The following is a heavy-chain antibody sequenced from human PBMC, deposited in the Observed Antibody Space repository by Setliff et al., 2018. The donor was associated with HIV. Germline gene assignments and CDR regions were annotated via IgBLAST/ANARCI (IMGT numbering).Heavy chain of an antibody. CDR2: IIPDSGDT. D-gene: IGHD2-8*01. V-gene: IGHV1-2*02. CDR1: GYTFTGYY. CDR3: ARDSGSYCTNGVCPPGYYMDV. J-gene: IGHJ6*03. Sequence: ASVKVSCKASGYTFTGYYLHWLRQAPGQGLERMGYIIPDSGDTNYAQNFQGRVTMTRDTSISTAYMELSRLRSDDTAVYYCARDSGSYCTNGVCPPGYYMDVWGKGTTVTVSS.